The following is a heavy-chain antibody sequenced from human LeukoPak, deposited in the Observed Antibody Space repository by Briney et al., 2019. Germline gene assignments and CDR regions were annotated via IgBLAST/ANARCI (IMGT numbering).Heavy chain of an antibody. CDR2: MNWEGGRT. D-gene: IGHD2-2*01. CDR1: GCMFDDDG. CDR3: ARGGQPYCNSPGCSFDY. J-gene: IGHJ4*02. V-gene: IGHV3-20*04. Sequence: PGGSLRLSCVASGCMFDDDGMSWVRQVAGKGLEWVGGMNWEGGRTVYADSVKGGFTISRANAKNSLYLQMNSLRAEDTAVYYCARGGQPYCNSPGCSFDYWGRGTLLTVSS.